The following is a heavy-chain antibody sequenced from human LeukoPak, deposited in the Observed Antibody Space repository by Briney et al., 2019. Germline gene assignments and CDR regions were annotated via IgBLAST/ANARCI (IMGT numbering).Heavy chain of an antibody. CDR1: GFTFSSYW. CDR2: IRQDGSEK. J-gene: IGHJ3*02. V-gene: IGHV3-7*01. CDR3: ARDLAGPPQEAFDI. Sequence: GGSLRLSCAASGFTFSSYWMSWVRQAPGKRLEWVANIRQDGSEKYYVDSVGGRFTISRDNAENSLFLQMNSLRAEDTAVYYCARDLAGPPQEAFDIWGQGTMVTVS.